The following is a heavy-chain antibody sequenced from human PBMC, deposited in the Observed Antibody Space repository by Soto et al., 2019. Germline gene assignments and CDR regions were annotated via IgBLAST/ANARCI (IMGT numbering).Heavy chain of an antibody. Sequence: SETLSLTCTVSYGSISVSSVFWGWVRHPPGKGLEWIGNIDYSGTAYFNPSLGTRVTFPVDTSKNRFSLTLYSVTAADTAVYYCARTTGRHLDLWGQGIMVTV. CDR2: IDYSGTA. CDR1: YGSISVSSVF. V-gene: IGHV4-39*01. J-gene: IGHJ4*02. D-gene: IGHD4-4*01. CDR3: ARTTGRHLDL.